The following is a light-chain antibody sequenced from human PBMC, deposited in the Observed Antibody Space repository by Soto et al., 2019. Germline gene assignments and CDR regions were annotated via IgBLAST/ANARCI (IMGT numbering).Light chain of an antibody. CDR2: AAS. CDR1: QGISSY. CDR3: QQYNSYSWT. Sequence: DIQLTQSPSFLSASVGDRVTITCRASQGISSYLAWYQQKPGKAPKLLIYAASTLQSGVPSRFSGSGSGTDFTLTISCLQSDDSATYFCQQYNSYSWTFGQGTKVDIK. J-gene: IGKJ1*01. V-gene: IGKV1-9*01.